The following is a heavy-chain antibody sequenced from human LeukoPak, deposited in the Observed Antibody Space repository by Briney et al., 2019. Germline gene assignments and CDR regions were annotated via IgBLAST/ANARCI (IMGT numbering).Heavy chain of an antibody. Sequence: ASVKVSCKASGYTFTSYAMNWVRQAPGQGLEWMGWINPNSGGTNYAQKFQGRVTMTRDTSISTAYMELSRLRSDDTAVYYCASIGMATTPFDYWGQGTLVTVSS. CDR2: INPNSGGT. D-gene: IGHD5-24*01. CDR1: GYTFTSYA. J-gene: IGHJ4*02. CDR3: ASIGMATTPFDY. V-gene: IGHV1-2*02.